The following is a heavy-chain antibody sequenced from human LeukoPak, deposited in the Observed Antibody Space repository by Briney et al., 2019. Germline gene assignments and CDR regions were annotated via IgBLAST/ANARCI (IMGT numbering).Heavy chain of an antibody. Sequence: ASVKVSCKASGYTFTTYGITWVRQAPGQGLEWMGWISTYNGDTNYARKLQGRATMTTDTSTSTAYMELRSLRSDDTAVYYCATYGGNSAPYFDYWGQGTLVTVSS. D-gene: IGHD4-23*01. CDR1: GYTFTTYG. V-gene: IGHV1-18*01. J-gene: IGHJ4*02. CDR3: ATYGGNSAPYFDY. CDR2: ISTYNGDT.